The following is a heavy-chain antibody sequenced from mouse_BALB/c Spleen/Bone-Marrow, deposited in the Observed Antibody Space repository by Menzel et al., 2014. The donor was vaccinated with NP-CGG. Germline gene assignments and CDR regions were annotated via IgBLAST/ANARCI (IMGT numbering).Heavy chain of an antibody. J-gene: IGHJ2*01. CDR2: IWAGGST. V-gene: IGHV2-9*02. CDR1: GFSLTSYG. CDR3: ARDCYGSSYFDY. Sequence: VKLVESGPGLVAPSQSLSITCTVSGFSLTSYGVHWVRQPPGKGLEWLGVIWAGGSTNYNSALMSRLSISKDNSKSQVFLKMNSLQTDDTAMYYCARDCYGSSYFDYWGQGTTLTVPS. D-gene: IGHD1-1*01.